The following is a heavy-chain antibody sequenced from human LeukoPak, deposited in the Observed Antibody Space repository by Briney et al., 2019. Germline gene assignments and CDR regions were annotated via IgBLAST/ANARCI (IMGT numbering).Heavy chain of an antibody. J-gene: IGHJ4*02. CDR3: ARDRSFNY. CDR2: IYYSGST. Sequence: SETLSLTCTVSGGSISSYYWSWIRQPPGKGLEWIGYIYYSGSTNYDPSLKSRVTISVDTSKNQFSLKLSSVTAADTAVYYCARDRSFNYWGQGTLVTVSS. CDR1: GGSISSYY. V-gene: IGHV4-59*01.